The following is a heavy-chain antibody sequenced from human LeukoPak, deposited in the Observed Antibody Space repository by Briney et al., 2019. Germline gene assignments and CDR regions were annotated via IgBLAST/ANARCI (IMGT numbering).Heavy chain of an antibody. D-gene: IGHD5-12*01. CDR3: ARSRGATTLGYFDY. CDR1: GFTFSSYA. Sequence: GGSLRLSCAASGFTFSSYAMHWVRQAPGKGLEWVAVISYDGSNKYYADSVKGRFTISRNNSKNTLYLQMNSLRAEDTAVYYCARSRGATTLGYFDYWDQGTLVTVSS. CDR2: ISYDGSNK. V-gene: IGHV3-30*04. J-gene: IGHJ4*02.